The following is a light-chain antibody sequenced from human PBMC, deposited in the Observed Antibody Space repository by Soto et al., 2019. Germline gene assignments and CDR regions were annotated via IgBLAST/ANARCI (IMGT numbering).Light chain of an antibody. Sequence: QSALTQPASVSGSPGQLITISCTGTSSDVGAYNYVSWYQQHPGKAPQLMIYDVSIRPSGISYRFSGSKSGNTAPLTISGLQAEDEADYYCSSYTTSSSYVFGTGTKVTVL. CDR1: SSDVGAYNY. V-gene: IGLV2-14*03. CDR2: DVS. J-gene: IGLJ1*01. CDR3: SSYTTSSSYV.